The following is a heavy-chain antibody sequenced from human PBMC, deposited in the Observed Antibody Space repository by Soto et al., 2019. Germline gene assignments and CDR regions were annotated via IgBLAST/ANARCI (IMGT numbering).Heavy chain of an antibody. Sequence: PGGSLRLSCAASGFTFSSYGMHWVRQAPGKGLEWVAVISYDGSNKYYADSVKGRFTISRDNSKNTLYLQMNSLRAEDTAVYYCAKGKKFDYWGQGTLVTVSS. CDR2: ISYDGSNK. CDR3: AKGKKFDY. J-gene: IGHJ4*02. V-gene: IGHV3-30*18. CDR1: GFTFSSYG.